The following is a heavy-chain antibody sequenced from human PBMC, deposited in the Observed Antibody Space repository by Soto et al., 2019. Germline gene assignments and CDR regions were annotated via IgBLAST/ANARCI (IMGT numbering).Heavy chain of an antibody. D-gene: IGHD2-2*01. V-gene: IGHV3-30-3*01. Sequence: QVQLVESGGGVVQPGRSLRLSCAASGFTFSSYAMHWVRQAPGKGLEWVAVISYDGSNKYYADSVKGRFTISRDNSKNTLYLQMNSLRAEDTAVYYCARAGLRDCRSTSCYWGAFDIWGQGTMVTVSS. CDR3: ARAGLRDCRSTSCYWGAFDI. CDR1: GFTFSSYA. CDR2: ISYDGSNK. J-gene: IGHJ3*02.